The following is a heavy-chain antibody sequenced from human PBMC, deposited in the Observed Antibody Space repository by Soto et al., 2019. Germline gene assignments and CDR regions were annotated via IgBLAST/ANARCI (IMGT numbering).Heavy chain of an antibody. J-gene: IGHJ4*02. CDR1: GGSFRNFV. Sequence: VQLVQSGAEVKKPGSSVKVSCKASGGSFRNFVISWVRQAPGQGLEWMGGIIPNSGTTNYAQKFQGKVTITADESTSTAYMELSGLTSEDTSLYYCARDLGGEATIRFWGQGTLVTVSS. D-gene: IGHD3-16*01. CDR2: IIPNSGTT. CDR3: ARDLGGEATIRF. V-gene: IGHV1-69*01.